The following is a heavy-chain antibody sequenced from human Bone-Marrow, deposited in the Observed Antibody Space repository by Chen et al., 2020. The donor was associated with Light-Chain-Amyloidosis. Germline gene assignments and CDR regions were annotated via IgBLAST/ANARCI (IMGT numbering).Heavy chain of an antibody. V-gene: IGHV4-4*07. D-gene: IGHD2-8*01. CDR3: ARGSVVYGFDY. Sequence: QVQLQESGPGLVKPSETLSLTCTVSGGFINNYYWSWIRQPAGKGLQLIGRVHTSGSSNYNPSLRSRVTMSVDTSKKNFFLNLTSVTAADTAVYYCARGSVVYGFDYWGHGILVTVSS. J-gene: IGHJ4*01. CDR2: VHTSGSS. CDR1: GGFINNYY.